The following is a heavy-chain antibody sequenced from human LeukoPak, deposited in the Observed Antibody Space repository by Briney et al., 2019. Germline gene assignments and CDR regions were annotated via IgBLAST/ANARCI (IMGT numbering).Heavy chain of an antibody. CDR3: AKDPWTGTTGTFDY. Sequence: PGGSLRLSCAASGFTFSSYGMHWVRQAPGKGLEWVAVIWYDGSNKYYADSVKGRFTISRDNSKNTLYLQMNSLRPEDTAVYYCAKDPWTGTTGTFDYWGQGTLVTVSS. V-gene: IGHV3-33*06. CDR1: GFTFSSYG. J-gene: IGHJ4*02. CDR2: IWYDGSNK. D-gene: IGHD1-1*01.